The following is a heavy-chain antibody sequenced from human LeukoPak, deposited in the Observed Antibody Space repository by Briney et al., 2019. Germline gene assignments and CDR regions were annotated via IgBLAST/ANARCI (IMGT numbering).Heavy chain of an antibody. D-gene: IGHD6-19*01. CDR2: IYYSGST. CDR1: GGSISSYY. J-gene: IGHJ3*02. V-gene: IGHV4-59*01. Sequence: SETLSLTCTVSGGSISSYYWSWIPQPPGKGLEWIGYIYYSGSTNYNPSLKSRVTISVDTSMNQFSLKLSSVTAADTAVYYCARDRTPYSSGWYKDAFDIWGQGTMSPSLQ. CDR3: ARDRTPYSSGWYKDAFDI.